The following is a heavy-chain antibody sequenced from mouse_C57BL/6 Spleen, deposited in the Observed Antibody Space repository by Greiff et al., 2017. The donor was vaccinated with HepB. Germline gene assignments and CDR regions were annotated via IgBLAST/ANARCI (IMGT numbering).Heavy chain of an antibody. CDR2: ISDGGSYT. V-gene: IGHV5-4*01. Sequence: EVKLVESGGGLVKPGGSLKLSCAASGFTFSSYAMSWVRQTPEKRLEWVATISDGGSYTYYPDNVKGRFTISRDNAKNNLYLQMSHLKSEDTAMYYCARDQGDGYYDWYFDVWGTGTTVTVSS. J-gene: IGHJ1*03. D-gene: IGHD2-3*01. CDR1: GFTFSSYA. CDR3: ARDQGDGYYDWYFDV.